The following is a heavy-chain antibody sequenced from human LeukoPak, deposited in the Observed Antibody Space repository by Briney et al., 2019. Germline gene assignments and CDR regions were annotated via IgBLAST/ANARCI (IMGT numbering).Heavy chain of an antibody. CDR2: ISGSGGST. Sequence: GGSLRLSCAASGFTFSSYAMSWVRQAPGKGLEWVSAISGSGGSTYYADSVKGRFTISRDNSKNTLYLQMNSLRTEDTAVYYCAKDLGSNYYYGMDVWGQGTTVTVSS. CDR1: GFTFSSYA. J-gene: IGHJ6*02. CDR3: AKDLGSNYYYGMDV. V-gene: IGHV3-23*01.